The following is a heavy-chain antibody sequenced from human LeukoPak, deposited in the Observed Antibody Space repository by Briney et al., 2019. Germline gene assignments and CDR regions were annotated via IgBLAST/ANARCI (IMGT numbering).Heavy chain of an antibody. D-gene: IGHD3-22*01. Sequence: SQTLSLTCAVSGGSISSGGYSWSWIRQPPGKGLEWIGYIYHSGSTYYNPSLKSRVTISVDRSKNQFSLKLSSVTAADTAVYYCARGKMSEQDYYDSSGSTYYFDYWGQGTLVTVSS. CDR3: ARGKMSEQDYYDSSGSTYYFDY. J-gene: IGHJ4*02. V-gene: IGHV4-30-2*01. CDR2: IYHSGST. CDR1: GGSISSGGYS.